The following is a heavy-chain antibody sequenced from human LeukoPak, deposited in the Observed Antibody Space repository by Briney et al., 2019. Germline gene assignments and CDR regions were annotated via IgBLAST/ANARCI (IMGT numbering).Heavy chain of an antibody. D-gene: IGHD1-7*01. CDR3: ARHHHPRYNWNYWRPEPFDY. CDR2: IYYSGTT. Sequence: SETLSLTCTVSGGSISSSSYYWGWIRQPPGKGLEWIGSIYYSGTTFYNPSLKSRVTISVETSRTQFSLKLSSVTAADTAVYYCARHHHPRYNWNYWRPEPFDYWGQGTLVTVSS. J-gene: IGHJ4*02. CDR1: GGSISSSSYY. V-gene: IGHV4-39*01.